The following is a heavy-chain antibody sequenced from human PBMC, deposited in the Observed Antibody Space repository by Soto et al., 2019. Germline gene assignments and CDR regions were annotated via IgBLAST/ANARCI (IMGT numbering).Heavy chain of an antibody. D-gene: IGHD5-18*01. CDR2: INAGNGNT. Sequence: ASVKVSCKASGYTFTSYAISWVRQAPGQGLEWMGWINAGNGNTKIPQKFQGRVTITRDMSTSTAYMELSGLRSEDTAVYYCAADVGGYIYGLGKYWGQGTLVTVSS. J-gene: IGHJ4*02. V-gene: IGHV1-18*01. CDR3: AADVGGYIYGLGKY. CDR1: GYTFTSYA.